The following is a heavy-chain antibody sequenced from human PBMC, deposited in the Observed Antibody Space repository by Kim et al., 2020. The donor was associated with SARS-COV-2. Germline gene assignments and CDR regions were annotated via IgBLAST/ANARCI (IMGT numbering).Heavy chain of an antibody. J-gene: IGHJ6*02. CDR3: AASPSTYRGMDV. D-gene: IGHD2-2*01. Sequence: CYNPARKSRVTRSVDTSKNQFSLKLSSVTAADTAVYYCAASPSTYRGMDVWGQGTTVTVSS. V-gene: IGHV4-39*07.